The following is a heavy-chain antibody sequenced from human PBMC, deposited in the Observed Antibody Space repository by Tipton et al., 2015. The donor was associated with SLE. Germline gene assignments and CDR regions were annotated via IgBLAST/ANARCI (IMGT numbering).Heavy chain of an antibody. CDR2: IYYTGTT. CDR1: GGSISSYY. Sequence: TLSLTCSVSGGSISSYYWSWIRQPPGKGLEWIASIYYTGTTYYNPSLKSRVTISTDTSKSQFSLKLTSVTAADTAVYYCARHYGSITILEWSNWFDPWGQGTLVTVSS. CDR3: ARHYGSITILEWSNWFDP. V-gene: IGHV4-59*08. J-gene: IGHJ5*02. D-gene: IGHD3-3*01.